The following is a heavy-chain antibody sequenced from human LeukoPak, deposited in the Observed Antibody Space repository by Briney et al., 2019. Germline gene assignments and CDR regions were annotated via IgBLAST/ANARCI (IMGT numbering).Heavy chain of an antibody. J-gene: IGHJ5*02. V-gene: IGHV1-2*04. CDR3: ARNGAVAALGWFDP. CDR2: INPNSGGT. CDR1: GYTFTGYY. D-gene: IGHD6-19*01. Sequence: ASVKVSCKASGYTFTGYYMHWVRQAPGQGLEWMGWINPNSGGTNYAQKFQGWVTMTRDTSISTAYMELSRLRSDDTAVYYCARNGAVAALGWFDPWGQGTLVTVSS.